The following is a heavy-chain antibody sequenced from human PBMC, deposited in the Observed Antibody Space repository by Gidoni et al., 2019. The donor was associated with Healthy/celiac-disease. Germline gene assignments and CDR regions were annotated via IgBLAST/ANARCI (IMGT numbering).Heavy chain of an antibody. D-gene: IGHD6-19*01. CDR2: IKQDGSEK. CDR1: GLTFSSYW. CDR3: ARGKRWLGQATFDY. Sequence: EVQLVESGGGLVQPGGSLRLSCAASGLTFSSYWMSWVRQAPGKGLEWVANIKQDGSEKYYVDSVKGRFTISRDNAKNSLYLQMNSLRAEDTAVYYCARGKRWLGQATFDYWGQGTLVTVSS. J-gene: IGHJ4*02. V-gene: IGHV3-7*01.